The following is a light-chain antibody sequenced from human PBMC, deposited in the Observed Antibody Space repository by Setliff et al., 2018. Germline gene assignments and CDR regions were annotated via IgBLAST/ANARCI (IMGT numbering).Light chain of an antibody. CDR2: EVS. Sequence: QSALTQPRSVSGSPGQSVTISCTGTSSDVGYYNYVSWYQQHPGEAPQLKIYEVSNRPSGVSDRFTGSKSGNTASLTISGLQAGDEADYYCSSHSSTGTYVFGTGTKVTVL. CDR3: SSHSSTGTYV. CDR1: SSDVGYYNY. J-gene: IGLJ1*01. V-gene: IGLV2-14*01.